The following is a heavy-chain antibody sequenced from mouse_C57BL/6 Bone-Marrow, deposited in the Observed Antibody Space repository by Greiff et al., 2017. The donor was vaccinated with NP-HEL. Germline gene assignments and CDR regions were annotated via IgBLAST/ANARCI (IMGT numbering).Heavy chain of an antibody. CDR1: GYTFTSYW. D-gene: IGHD1-1*01. CDR2: INPSSGYT. CDR3: ARPTGGYWYFDV. V-gene: IGHV1-7*01. J-gene: IGHJ1*03. Sequence: VQLQQSGAELAKPGASVKLSCKASGYTFTSYWMHWVKQRPGQGLEWIGYINPSSGYTKYNQKFKDKATLTAEKSSSTAYMQLSSLTYEDSAVYYCARPTGGYWYFDVWGTGTTVTVSS.